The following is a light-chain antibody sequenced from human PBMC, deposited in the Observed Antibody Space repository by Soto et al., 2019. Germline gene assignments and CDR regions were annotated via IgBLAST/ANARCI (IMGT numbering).Light chain of an antibody. J-gene: IGLJ2*01. CDR3: TSYTTSGTVV. CDR1: SSDVGGYNY. V-gene: IGLV2-14*03. CDR2: DVS. Sequence: QSALTQPASVSGSPGQSITISCTGTSSDVGGYNYVSWYQHHPGKAPKLMIYDVSNRPSGVSNRFSGSKSGNTASLTISVLPAEDEADYYCTSYTTSGTVVFGGGTKLTVL.